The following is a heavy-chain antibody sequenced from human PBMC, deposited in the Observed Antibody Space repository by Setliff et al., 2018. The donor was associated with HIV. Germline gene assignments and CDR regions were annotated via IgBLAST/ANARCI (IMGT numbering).Heavy chain of an antibody. D-gene: IGHD2-2*01. CDR2: IYTSGST. V-gene: IGHV4-61*09. CDR1: GYSISSGYY. Sequence: SETLSLTCTVSGYSISSGYYWGWIRQPAGKGLEWIGHIYTSGSTNYNPSLKSRVTISVDTSKNQFSLKLRSVTASDTAIFYCARHSGGDQLLREFDYWGQGTLVTVSS. J-gene: IGHJ4*02. CDR3: ARHSGGDQLLREFDY.